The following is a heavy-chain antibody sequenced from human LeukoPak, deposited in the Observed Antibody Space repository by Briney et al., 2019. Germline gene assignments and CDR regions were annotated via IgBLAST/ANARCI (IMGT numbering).Heavy chain of an antibody. Sequence: GGSLRLSCAASGFTFTTYWMHWVRQAPGKGLVWVSRINGDGRSSNYADSVKGRFTISRANARNTPYLQMNSLRAEATALYYCARTSPTSHFDFRGQGTLVTVSS. J-gene: IGHJ4*02. D-gene: IGHD3-16*01. CDR1: GFTFTTYW. CDR3: ARTSPTSHFDF. CDR2: INGDGRSS. V-gene: IGHV3-74*01.